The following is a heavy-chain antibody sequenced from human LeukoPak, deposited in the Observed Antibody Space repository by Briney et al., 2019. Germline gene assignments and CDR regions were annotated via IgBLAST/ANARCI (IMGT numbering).Heavy chain of an antibody. CDR3: ARPYYGSGRAFDY. J-gene: IGHJ4*02. D-gene: IGHD3-10*01. CDR1: GGSISSYSYY. Sequence: PSEPLSLTCTVSGGSISSYSYYWGWIRPPPGKGLEWFGSIYHSGSTYYNPSLKRRVAISVDTSKNQFSLKLSSVTAADTAVYYCARPYYGSGRAFDYWGQRTLVTVSS. V-gene: IGHV4-39*07. CDR2: IYHSGST.